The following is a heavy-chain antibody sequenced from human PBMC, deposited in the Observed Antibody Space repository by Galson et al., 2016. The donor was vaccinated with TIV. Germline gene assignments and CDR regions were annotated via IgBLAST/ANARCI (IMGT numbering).Heavy chain of an antibody. Sequence: SVKVSCKASGYTFTNYGISWVRQAPGQGLEWMGWLSGYDTNTEYVQKLQDRVTMTKDTSTSTAYMELRSLRYDDTAVYYCARDAPYSSSWSIDYWGHGSLVTVSS. CDR1: GYTFTNYG. CDR3: ARDAPYSSSWSIDY. D-gene: IGHD6-13*01. V-gene: IGHV1-18*04. J-gene: IGHJ4*01. CDR2: LSGYDTNT.